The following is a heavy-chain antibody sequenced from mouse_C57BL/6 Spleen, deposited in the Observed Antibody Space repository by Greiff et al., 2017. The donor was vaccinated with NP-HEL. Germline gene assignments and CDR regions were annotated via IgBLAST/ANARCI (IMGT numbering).Heavy chain of an antibody. CDR2: ILPGSGST. CDR3: AIIYYGNQPYAYYAMDY. V-gene: IGHV1-9*01. J-gene: IGHJ4*01. CDR1: GYTFTGYW. D-gene: IGHD2-1*01. Sequence: QVQLQQSGAELMKPGASVKLSCKATGYTFTGYWIEWVKQRPGHGLEWIGEILPGSGSTNYNEKFKGKATFTADTSSNTAYMQLSSLTTEDSAIYYSAIIYYGNQPYAYYAMDYWGQGTSVTVSS.